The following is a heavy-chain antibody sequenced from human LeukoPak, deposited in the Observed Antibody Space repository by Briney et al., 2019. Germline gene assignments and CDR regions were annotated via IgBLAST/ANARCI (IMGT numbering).Heavy chain of an antibody. CDR1: GGSISSYY. CDR2: IYYTGST. Sequence: SETLSLTCTVSGGSISSYYLGWIRQPPGKGLEWIGNIYYTGSTYYNASLQSRVTISIDMSKNQFSLRLSSVTAADTAMYYCVKSGGYGLIDYWGQGTLVTVSS. V-gene: IGHV4-59*04. J-gene: IGHJ4*02. CDR3: VKSGGYGLIDY. D-gene: IGHD6-19*01.